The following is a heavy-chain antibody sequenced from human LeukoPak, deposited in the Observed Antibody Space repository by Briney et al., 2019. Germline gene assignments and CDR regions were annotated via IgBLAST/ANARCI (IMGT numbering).Heavy chain of an antibody. CDR3: ARRISITIFGVVLRGVWFDP. CDR1: GGSISSSSYY. V-gene: IGHV4-39*07. CDR2: IYYSGST. D-gene: IGHD3-3*01. Sequence: SETLSLTCTVSGGSISSSSYYWGCIRQPPGKGLECIGSIYYSGSTYYDPSLKSRVTISVDTSKHQFSLKLSSVTAADTAVYYCARRISITIFGVVLRGVWFDPWGQGTLVTVSS. J-gene: IGHJ5*02.